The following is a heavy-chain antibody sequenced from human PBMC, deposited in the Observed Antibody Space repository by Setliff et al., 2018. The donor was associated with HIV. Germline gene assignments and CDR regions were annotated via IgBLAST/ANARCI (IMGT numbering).Heavy chain of an antibody. J-gene: IGHJ4*02. Sequence: GASVMVSCKVSGGSFSSFAISWVRQAPGHGLEWMGGIIPVSGTTNYAQKVQGRVTLSADESTSTAYMQLSSLTSEDKAVYYCARGRGTYYNFWSGYYYFDYWGQGTLVTVSS. CDR2: IIPVSGTT. D-gene: IGHD3-3*01. CDR1: GGSFSSFA. V-gene: IGHV1-69*13. CDR3: ARGRGTYYNFWSGYYYFDY.